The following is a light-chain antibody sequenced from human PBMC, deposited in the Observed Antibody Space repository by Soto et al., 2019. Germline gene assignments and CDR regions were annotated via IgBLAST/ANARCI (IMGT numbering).Light chain of an antibody. Sequence: DIQMTQSPSTLSASVGDRVTISCRASQSVSNWLAWYQQKPGKAPKLLIYKASSLESGVPSRFSGSGSGTEFTLTISSPQPDDFATYYCQQYNYYWTFGQGTKVEIK. CDR1: QSVSNW. CDR3: QQYNYYWT. CDR2: KAS. J-gene: IGKJ1*01. V-gene: IGKV1-5*03.